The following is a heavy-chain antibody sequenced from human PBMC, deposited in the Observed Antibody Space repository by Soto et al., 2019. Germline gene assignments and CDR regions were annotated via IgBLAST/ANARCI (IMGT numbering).Heavy chain of an antibody. V-gene: IGHV3-7*01. Sequence: HPGGSLRLSCAASGFTFSSYWMSWVRQAPGRGLEWVANIKQDGSEKYYVDSVKGRFTISRDNAKNSLYLQMNSLRAEDTAVYYCARDGNVVVPAARLLSHYYYYYGMDVWGQGTTVTVSS. CDR3: ARDGNVVVPAARLLSHYYYYYGMDV. D-gene: IGHD2-2*01. J-gene: IGHJ6*02. CDR1: GFTFSSYW. CDR2: IKQDGSEK.